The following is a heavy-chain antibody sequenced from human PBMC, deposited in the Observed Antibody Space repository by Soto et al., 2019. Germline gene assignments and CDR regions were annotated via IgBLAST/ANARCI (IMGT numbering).Heavy chain of an antibody. CDR2: IIPIFGTA. CDR1: GGTFSSYA. CDR3: AREGAGSSWFPLFDY. Sequence: QVQLVQSGAEVKKPGSSVKVSCKASGGTFSSYAISWVRQAPGQGLEWMGGIIPIFGTANYAQKFQGRVTITADESTSTAYRELSSLRSEDTAVYYCAREGAGSSWFPLFDYWGQGTLVTVSS. V-gene: IGHV1-69*12. D-gene: IGHD6-13*01. J-gene: IGHJ4*02.